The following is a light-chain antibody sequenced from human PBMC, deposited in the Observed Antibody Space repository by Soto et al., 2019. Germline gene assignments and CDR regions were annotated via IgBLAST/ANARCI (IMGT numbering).Light chain of an antibody. CDR3: QQSNSWPRT. CDR2: GAS. J-gene: IGKJ1*01. V-gene: IGKV3-15*01. CDR1: QSVSSN. Sequence: ERVMTQSPATLSVSPGERATLSCRASQSVSSNLAWYQQKPGQAPRLLIYGASTRAAGIPARFSGSGSGTDFTLTISSLQSEDFAVYYCQQSNSWPRTFGQGTKVDIK.